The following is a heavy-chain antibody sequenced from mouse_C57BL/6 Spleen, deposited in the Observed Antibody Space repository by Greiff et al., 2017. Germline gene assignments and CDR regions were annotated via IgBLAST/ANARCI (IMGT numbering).Heavy chain of an antibody. CDR2: IYPGSGST. J-gene: IGHJ3*01. V-gene: IGHV1-55*01. CDR3: ARGGYGSSYEFAY. CDR1: GYTFTSYW. Sequence: QVQLQQPGAELVKPGASVKMSCKASGYTFTSYWITWVKQRPGQGLEWIGDIYPGSGSTNYNEKFKSKATLTVDTSSSTAYMQLSSLTSEDSAVYYCARGGYGSSYEFAYWGQGTLVTVSA. D-gene: IGHD1-1*01.